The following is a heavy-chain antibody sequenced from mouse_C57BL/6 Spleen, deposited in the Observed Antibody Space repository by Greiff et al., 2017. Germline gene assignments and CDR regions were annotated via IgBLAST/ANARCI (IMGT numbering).Heavy chain of an antibody. V-gene: IGHV2-5*01. D-gene: IGHD1-1*01. CDR3: AKNNYYGSRAMDD. CDR1: GFSLTSYG. CDR2: IWRGGST. Sequence: QVQLKESGPGLVQPSQSLSITCTVSGFSLTSYGVHWVRQSPGKGLEWLGVIWRGGSTDYNAAFMSRLSITKDNSKSQVFFKMNSLQADDTAIYYCAKNNYYGSRAMDDWGQGTSVTVSS. J-gene: IGHJ4*01.